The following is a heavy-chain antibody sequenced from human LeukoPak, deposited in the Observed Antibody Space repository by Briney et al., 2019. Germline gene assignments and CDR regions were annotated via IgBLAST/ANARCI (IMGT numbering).Heavy chain of an antibody. V-gene: IGHV3-53*01. D-gene: IGHD5-18*01. CDR3: ARDAGYSSDY. CDR2: IYSGGST. Sequence: GGSLRLSCAASGFTVSSNYMSWVRQAPGKGLEWVSIIYSGGSTYYADSVKGRFTISRDNSKNALYLQMNSLRAEDTTVYYCARDAGYSSDYWGQGTLVTVSS. CDR1: GFTVSSNY. J-gene: IGHJ4*02.